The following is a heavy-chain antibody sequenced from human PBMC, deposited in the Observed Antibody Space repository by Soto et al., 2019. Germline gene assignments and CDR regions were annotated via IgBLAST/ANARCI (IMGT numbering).Heavy chain of an antibody. CDR2: IYPGDSDT. D-gene: IGHD3-16*02. V-gene: IGHV5-51*01. Sequence: GESLKISCKGSGYTFISYWIGWVRQKPGKVLEWMGMIYPGDSDTRYSPSFQGQVTISADKSINTAYLQWSSLEASDTAVYYCARIIAASGTGFDYWGQGXLVTVSS. CDR3: ARIIAASGTGFDY. CDR1: GYTFISYW. J-gene: IGHJ4*02.